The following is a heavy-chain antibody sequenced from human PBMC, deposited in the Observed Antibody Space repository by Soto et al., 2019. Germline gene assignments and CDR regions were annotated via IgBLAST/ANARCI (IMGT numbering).Heavy chain of an antibody. V-gene: IGHV2-5*02. J-gene: IGHJ4*02. CDR3: VHKGGGDRILDS. CDR1: GFSLSTSGVG. Sequence: QITLKESGPALVKPTQTLTLTCTFSGFSLSTSGVGVGWIRQPPGEALEWLALIYWDDYKHFSPSLESRLTITKDTSKNQVVLTMTTMDPVDTATYGWVHKGGGDRILDSWGQGTLVTVSS. D-gene: IGHD3-16*01. CDR2: IYWDDYK.